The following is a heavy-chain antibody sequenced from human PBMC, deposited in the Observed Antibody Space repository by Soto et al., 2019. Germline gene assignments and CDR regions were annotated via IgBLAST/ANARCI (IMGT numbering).Heavy chain of an antibody. V-gene: IGHV3-23*01. D-gene: IGHD3-22*01. Sequence: GGSLRLSCAASGFTLSNYAMSWVRQAPGKGLEWVSGIGGRATSAYYADSVKGRFAISRDNAYNTLFLQLNSLRAEDTAVYYCAKSRYSDSSGDYYDFWGQGTLVTVSS. CDR1: GFTLSNYA. J-gene: IGHJ4*02. CDR2: IGGRATSA. CDR3: AKSRYSDSSGDYYDF.